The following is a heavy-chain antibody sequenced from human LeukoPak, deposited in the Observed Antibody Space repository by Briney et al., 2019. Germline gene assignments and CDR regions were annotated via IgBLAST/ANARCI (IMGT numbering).Heavy chain of an antibody. CDR3: ARHRGGYVDY. Sequence: SETLSLTCTVSGGSISSRSYYWGWIRQPPGKGLEWIGSIYYSGSTDYNPSLKSRVTISVDTSKNQLSLKLSSVTAADTAVYYCARHRGGYVDYWGQGTLVTVSS. CDR1: GGSISSRSYY. J-gene: IGHJ4*02. V-gene: IGHV4-39*01. CDR2: IYYSGST. D-gene: IGHD3-10*01.